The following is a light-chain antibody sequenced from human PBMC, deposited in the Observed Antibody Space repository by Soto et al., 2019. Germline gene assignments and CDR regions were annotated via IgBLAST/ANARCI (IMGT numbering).Light chain of an antibody. CDR3: KSYAGSNTYV. CDR1: KNDIGVYDF. J-gene: IGLJ1*01. CDR2: EVV. Sequence: QSALTQPPSASGSPGQSVTISCTGTKNDIGVYDFVSWYQHHPGKAPRLIIYEVVQRPSGVPYRFSGSKSGNTASLTVSGLQAADEADYFCKSYAGSNTYVVGSGTKVTVL. V-gene: IGLV2-8*01.